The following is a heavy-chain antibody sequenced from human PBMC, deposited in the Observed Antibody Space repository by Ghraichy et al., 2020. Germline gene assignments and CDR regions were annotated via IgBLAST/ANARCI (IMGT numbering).Heavy chain of an antibody. J-gene: IGHJ3*02. CDR3: ANPYGSGTYYAFDI. CDR1: GFTFGIYA. CDR2: INPSGTTT. Sequence: GSLRLSCAASGFTFGIYAMSWVRQTPGKGLDCVSAINPSGTTTYYADSVKGRFTISRDNSKNTLYLQMNSLRADDTALYFCANPYGSGTYYAFDIWGQETMVSV. V-gene: IGHV3-23*01. D-gene: IGHD3-10*01.